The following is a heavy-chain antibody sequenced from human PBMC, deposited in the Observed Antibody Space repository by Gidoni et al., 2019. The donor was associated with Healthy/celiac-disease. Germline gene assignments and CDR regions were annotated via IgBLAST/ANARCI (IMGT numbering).Heavy chain of an antibody. CDR2: ISWNSGSI. Sequence: EVQLVESGGGLVQPGRSLRLSCAASGFTFDDYAMHWVRQAPGKGLEWVSGISWNSGSIGYADSVKGRFTISRDNAKNSLYLQMNSLRAEDTALYYCAKEVRLYYGMDVWGQGTTVTVSS. J-gene: IGHJ6*02. CDR1: GFTFDDYA. V-gene: IGHV3-9*01. CDR3: AKEVRLYYGMDV.